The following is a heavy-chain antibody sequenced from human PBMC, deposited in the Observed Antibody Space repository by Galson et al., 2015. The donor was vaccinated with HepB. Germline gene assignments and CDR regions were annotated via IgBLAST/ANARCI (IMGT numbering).Heavy chain of an antibody. V-gene: IGHV2-26*01. CDR1: GFSLSDARTG. CDR2: IFSNAET. Sequence: PALVKPTQTLTLTCTVSGFSLSDARTGVSWIRQPPGKALEWLAHIFSNAETSYNTSLKSRLVISRDTSKSQVVLTMANIDPVDTATYYCTRMALLRNGLWGFDSWGQGTLVTVSS. J-gene: IGHJ5*01. D-gene: IGHD2-8*01. CDR3: TRMALLRNGLWGFDS.